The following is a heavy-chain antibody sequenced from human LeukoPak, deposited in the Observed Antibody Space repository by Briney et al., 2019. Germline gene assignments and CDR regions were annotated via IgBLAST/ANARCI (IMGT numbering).Heavy chain of an antibody. CDR2: ISYDGSNK. CDR3: ATDSSGWQTYFDY. J-gene: IGHJ4*02. V-gene: IGHV3-30*03. D-gene: IGHD6-19*01. Sequence: PGGSLTLSCAASGFTFSSYGMHWVRQAPGKGLEWVAVISYDGSNKYYADSVKGRFTISRDNSKNTLYLQMNSLRAGDTAVYYCATDSSGWQTYFDYWGQGTLVTVSS. CDR1: GFTFSSYG.